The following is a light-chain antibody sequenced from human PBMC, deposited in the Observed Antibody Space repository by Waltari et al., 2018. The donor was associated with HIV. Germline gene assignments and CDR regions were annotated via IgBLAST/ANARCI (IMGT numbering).Light chain of an antibody. CDR3: LLSFAGARPVV. V-gene: IGLV7-46*01. Sequence: QAVVTQEPSLTVSPGGTVTLTCGSSTGPVTSGHHPYWFQQKSGQAPRTLIYDTFSKHSLTRARFSGSLLWGKAALTLSGAQPEDEADYFCLLSFAGARPVVFGGGTKLTVL. CDR1: TGPVTSGHH. J-gene: IGLJ2*01. CDR2: DTF.